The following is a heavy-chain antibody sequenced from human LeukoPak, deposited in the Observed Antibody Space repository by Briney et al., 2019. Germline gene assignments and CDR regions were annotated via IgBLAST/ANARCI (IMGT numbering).Heavy chain of an antibody. D-gene: IGHD3-22*01. J-gene: IGHJ4*02. CDR1: GGTFSSYA. CDR2: IIPIFGTA. Sequence: GASVKVSCKASGGTFSSYAISWVRQAPGQGLEWMGGIIPIFGTANYAQKFQGRVTITADKSTSTAYMELSSLRSEDTAVYYCASPYYDSSGYQRYYFDYWGQGTLVTVSS. V-gene: IGHV1-69*06. CDR3: ASPYYDSSGYQRYYFDY.